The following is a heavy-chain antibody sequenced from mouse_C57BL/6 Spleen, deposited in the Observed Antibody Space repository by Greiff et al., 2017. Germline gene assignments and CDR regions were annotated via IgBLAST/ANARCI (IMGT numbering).Heavy chain of an antibody. CDR2: IDPGDGDT. V-gene: IGHV1-80*01. D-gene: IGHD1-1*01. CDR3: GSSPSTTVVDWYIAV. CDR1: GYAFSSYW. Sequence: VQLQQSGAELVKPGASVKFSCKASGYAFSSYWMNWVKQRPGKGLGWIGQIDPGDGDTKYNGKFKGKATLTADKSTSTAYMQLSSLTSEDAAVYFCGSSPSTTVVDWYIAVWGTGTTVPVS. J-gene: IGHJ1*03.